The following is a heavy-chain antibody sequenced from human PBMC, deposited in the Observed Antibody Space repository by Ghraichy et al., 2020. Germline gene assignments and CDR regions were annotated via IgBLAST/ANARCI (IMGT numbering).Heavy chain of an antibody. CDR3: ATAVPYLRFLEWLPPYYYYGMDV. D-gene: IGHD3-3*01. J-gene: IGHJ6*02. V-gene: IGHV1-24*01. CDR2: FDPEDGET. CDR1: GYTLTELS. Sequence: ASVKVSCKVSGYTLTELSMHWVRQAPGKGLEWMGGFDPEDGETIYAQKFQGRVTMTEDTSTDTAYMELSSLRSEDTAVYYCATAVPYLRFLEWLPPYYYYGMDVWGQGTTVTVSS.